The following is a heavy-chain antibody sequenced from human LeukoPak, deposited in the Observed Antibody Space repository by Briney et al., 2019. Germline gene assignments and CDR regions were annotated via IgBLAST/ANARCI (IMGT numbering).Heavy chain of an antibody. CDR1: GYTFSSYG. CDR3: ASSPGWMPRAY. CDR2: ISAYNGST. J-gene: IGHJ4*02. V-gene: IGHV1-18*01. Sequence: ASVKVSCKASGYTFSSYGISWVRQAPGQGLGWMGWISAYNGSTNYAQKLQGRVTMTTDTSTSTAYMELRSLRSDDTAVYYCASSPGWMPRAYWGQGTLVTVSS. D-gene: IGHD1-1*01.